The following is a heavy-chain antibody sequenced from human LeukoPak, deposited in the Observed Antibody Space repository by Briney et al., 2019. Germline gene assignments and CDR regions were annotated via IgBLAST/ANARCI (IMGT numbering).Heavy chain of an antibody. CDR3: ARDSKGGYRSLGY. CDR2: IYTSGST. CDR1: GGSISSGSYY. D-gene: IGHD5-18*01. Sequence: SQTLSLTCTVSGGSISSGSYYWSWIRQPAGKGLEWIGRIYTSGSTHYNPSLKSRVTISVDTSKNQFSLKLSSVTAADTAVYHCARDSKGGYRSLGYWGQGTLVTVSS. J-gene: IGHJ4*02. V-gene: IGHV4-61*02.